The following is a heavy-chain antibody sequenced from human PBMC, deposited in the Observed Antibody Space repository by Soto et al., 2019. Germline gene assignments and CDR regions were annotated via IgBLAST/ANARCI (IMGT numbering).Heavy chain of an antibody. V-gene: IGHV4-59*01. D-gene: IGHD3-22*01. CDR2: IYYSGST. J-gene: IGHJ4*02. Sequence: PSETLSLTCTVSGGSISGYYWSWIRQPPGKGLEWIGNIYYSGSTNYKPSLKSRVTISVDMSKNQFSLKLSSVTAADTAVYYCASSAPDYYYDSSGFDNWGQGALVTVSS. CDR1: GGSISGYY. CDR3: ASSAPDYYYDSSGFDN.